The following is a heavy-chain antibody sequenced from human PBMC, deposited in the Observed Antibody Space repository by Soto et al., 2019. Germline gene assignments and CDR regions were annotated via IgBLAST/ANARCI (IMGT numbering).Heavy chain of an antibody. CDR2: IYPGDSDT. CDR1: GYSFTNYW. D-gene: IGHD3-10*01. J-gene: IGHJ4*02. Sequence: GESLKISCKGSGYSFTNYWIGWVRQMPGKGLEWMGIIYPGDSDTRYSPSFQGRVTISADKSISTAYLQWSSLKASDTAIYYCARGGSGNWAQFDYWGQGTLVTVSS. CDR3: ARGGSGNWAQFDY. V-gene: IGHV5-51*01.